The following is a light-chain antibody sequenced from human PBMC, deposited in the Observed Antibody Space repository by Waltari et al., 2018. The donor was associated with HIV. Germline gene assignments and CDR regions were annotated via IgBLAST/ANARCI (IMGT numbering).Light chain of an antibody. V-gene: IGLV1-40*01. Sequence: QSVLTQAPSVSGAPGQRVTISCSGSSSNIGAIFAVHWFQQRPGSAPRLLIYGDTHRPSGVPDRFSGSKSGTSASLVITGLQAEDEADYYCQSFDRSLSSSVVFGGGTKLTV. J-gene: IGLJ2*01. CDR2: GDT. CDR1: SSNIGAIFA. CDR3: QSFDRSLSSSVV.